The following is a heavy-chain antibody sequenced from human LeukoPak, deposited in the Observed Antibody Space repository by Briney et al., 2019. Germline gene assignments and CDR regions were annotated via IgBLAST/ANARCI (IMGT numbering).Heavy chain of an antibody. D-gene: IGHD5-12*01. V-gene: IGHV3-53*01. Sequence: GGALGTSCVTPGFTRSSNYLDLVRQPPGKGLGMGSVIYSDDNTYYADSAEGRFTISRDSSKNTLYLQMNSLRVEDTAVYYCARVQRGYNDYNYWYWGQGTLVTVSS. CDR1: GFTRSSNY. J-gene: IGHJ4*02. CDR3: ARVQRGYNDYNYWY. CDR2: IYSDDNT.